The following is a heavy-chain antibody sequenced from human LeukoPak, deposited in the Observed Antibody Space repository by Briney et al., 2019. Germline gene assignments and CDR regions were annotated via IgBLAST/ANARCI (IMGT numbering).Heavy chain of an antibody. Sequence: GASVKVSCKASGYTFTSYGISWVRQAPGQGLEWMGWISAYNGNTNYAQKLQGRVTMTTDTSPSTAYMELRSLRSDDTAVYYCARDPRRITMIVVDNPRFDYWGQGTLVTVSS. J-gene: IGHJ4*02. CDR3: ARDPRRITMIVVDNPRFDY. V-gene: IGHV1-18*01. CDR1: GYTFTSYG. D-gene: IGHD3-22*01. CDR2: ISAYNGNT.